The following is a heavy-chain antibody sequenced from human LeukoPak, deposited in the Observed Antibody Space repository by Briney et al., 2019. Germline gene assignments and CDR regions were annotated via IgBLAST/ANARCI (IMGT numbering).Heavy chain of an antibody. Sequence: ASVKVSCKASGYTFTGYYMHWVRQAPGQGLEWMGWINPNSGGTNYAQKFQGRVTMTRDTSISTAYMELSRLRSDDTAVYYCASECSGGSCYERRSTHFDHWGQGTLVTVSS. J-gene: IGHJ4*02. CDR2: INPNSGGT. CDR1: GYTFTGYY. CDR3: ASECSGGSCYERRSTHFDH. D-gene: IGHD2-15*01. V-gene: IGHV1-2*02.